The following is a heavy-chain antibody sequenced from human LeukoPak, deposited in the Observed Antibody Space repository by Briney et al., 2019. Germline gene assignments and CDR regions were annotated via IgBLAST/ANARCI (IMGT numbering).Heavy chain of an antibody. Sequence: PGGSLRLSCAASGFTFSSYSMNWVRQAPGKGLEWVSYISSSSSTIYYADSVKGRFTISRDNAKNSLYLQMNSLRAEDTAVYYCARDMSRSWYRGYYYMDVWGKGTTVTVSS. CDR3: ARDMSRSWYRGYYYMDV. CDR1: GFTFSSYS. CDR2: ISSSSSTI. D-gene: IGHD6-13*01. V-gene: IGHV3-48*01. J-gene: IGHJ6*03.